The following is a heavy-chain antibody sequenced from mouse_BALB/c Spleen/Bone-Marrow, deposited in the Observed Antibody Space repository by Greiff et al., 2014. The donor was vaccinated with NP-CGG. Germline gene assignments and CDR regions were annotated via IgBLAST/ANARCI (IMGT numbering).Heavy chain of an antibody. CDR1: GYTFTEYT. V-gene: IGHV1-18*01. J-gene: IGHJ1*01. D-gene: IGHD2-1*01. Sequence: EVQLQQSGPEPVKPGASVKISCKTSGYTFTEYTMHWVKQSHGKSLEWIGGTNPNNGGTVYNQKFEDKATLTVDKSSSTAYMEFRSLTSEDSAIYYCARSRGNYWYFDVWGAGTTVTVSS. CDR2: TNPNNGGT. CDR3: ARSRGNYWYFDV.